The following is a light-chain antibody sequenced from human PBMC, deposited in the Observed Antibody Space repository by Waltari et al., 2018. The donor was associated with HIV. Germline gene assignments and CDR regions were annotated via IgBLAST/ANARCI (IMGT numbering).Light chain of an antibody. CDR1: QSISNY. V-gene: IGKV1-39*01. J-gene: IGKJ4*01. CDR3: QQSQSTPLT. CDR2: AAS. Sequence: DIQMTQSPSSLSASVGDRVTITCRASQSISNYLNWYQQKPGRAPNLLIYAASSLQSGVPSRFSGSGSGTDFTLTISSLQPEDSASYCCQQSQSTPLTFGGGTKVEIK.